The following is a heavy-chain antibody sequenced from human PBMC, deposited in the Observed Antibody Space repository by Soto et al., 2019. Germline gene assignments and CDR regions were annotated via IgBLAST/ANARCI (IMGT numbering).Heavy chain of an antibody. J-gene: IGHJ6*02. CDR1: GYSFTIYC. V-gene: IGHV5-51*01. D-gene: IGHD3-22*01. CDR2: TYPGASDT. CDR3: ARHKRNYYDSSGFYYGMDV. Sequence: GESLKISCNGSGYSFTIYCIGWVRQIPGKGLDWMGITYPGASDTRYSPSFQGQVTISADKSISTAYLQWSSLKASDTAMYYCARHKRNYYDSSGFYYGMDVWGQGTTVNVSS.